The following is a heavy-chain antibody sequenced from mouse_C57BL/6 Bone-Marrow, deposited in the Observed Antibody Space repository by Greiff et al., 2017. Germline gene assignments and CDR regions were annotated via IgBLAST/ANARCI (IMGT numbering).Heavy chain of an antibody. Sequence: QVHVKQPGAELVKPGASVKLSCKASGYTFTSYWMHWVKQRPGRGLEWIGRIDPNSGGTKYNEKFKSKATLTVDKPSSTAYMQLSSLTSADSAVYYCARSGYYGSSPGYYAMDYWGQGTSVTVSS. CDR1: GYTFTSYW. CDR3: ARSGYYGSSPGYYAMDY. D-gene: IGHD1-1*01. V-gene: IGHV1-72*01. CDR2: IDPNSGGT. J-gene: IGHJ4*01.